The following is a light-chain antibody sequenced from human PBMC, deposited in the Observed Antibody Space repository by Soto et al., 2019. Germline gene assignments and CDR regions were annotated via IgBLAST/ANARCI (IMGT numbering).Light chain of an antibody. CDR1: GASIASNY. V-gene: IGLV6-57*01. Sequence: NFMLTQPHSVSESPRKTVTISCTRSGASIASNYVQWHQPRPGSSPTTIIYEDNQRPAGVPDRFSGSVDTSSDSASLIISGLKTEDEADYYCHSCHSDGQVSGGAAKLTVL. CDR2: EDN. CDR3: HSCHSDGQV. J-gene: IGLJ2*01.